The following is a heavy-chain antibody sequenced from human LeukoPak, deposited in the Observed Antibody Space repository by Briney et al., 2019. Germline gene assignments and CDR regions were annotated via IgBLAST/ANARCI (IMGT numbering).Heavy chain of an antibody. CDR1: GFTFSSYS. V-gene: IGHV3-21*01. CDR3: ARIVAVAGTDY. CDR2: ISSSSSYI. J-gene: IGHJ4*02. D-gene: IGHD6-19*01. Sequence: GGSLRLSCAASGFTFSSYSMNWVRQAPGKGLEWVSSISSSSSYIYYADSVKGRFTISRDNAKNSLYLQMNSLRAEDTAVYYCARIVAVAGTDYWGQGTLVTVPS.